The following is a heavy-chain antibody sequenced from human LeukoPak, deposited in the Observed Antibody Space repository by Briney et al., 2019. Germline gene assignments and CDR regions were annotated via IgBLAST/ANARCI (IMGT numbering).Heavy chain of an antibody. V-gene: IGHV1-18*01. Sequence: ASVKVSCKASGYTFTSYGISWVRQAPGQGLEWMGWISAYNGNTNYAQKLQGRVTMTTDTSTSTAYMELRSLRSDDTAVYYCAGSVVTPYYFDYWGQGTLVTVSS. D-gene: IGHD4-23*01. CDR2: ISAYNGNT. CDR1: GYTFTSYG. CDR3: AGSVVTPYYFDY. J-gene: IGHJ4*02.